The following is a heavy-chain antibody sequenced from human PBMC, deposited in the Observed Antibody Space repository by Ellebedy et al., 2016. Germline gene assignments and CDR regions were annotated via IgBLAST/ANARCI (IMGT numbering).Heavy chain of an antibody. CDR2: INHSGST. CDR1: GGSFSGYY. V-gene: IGHV4-34*01. D-gene: IGHD6-13*01. J-gene: IGHJ6*02. Sequence: SETLSLXXAVYGGSFSGYYWSWIRQPPGKGLEWIGEINHSGSTNYNPSLKSRVTISVDTSKNQFSLKLSSVTAADTAVYYCARDRYAVLGIPAAGTSGVWGMDVWGQGTTVTVSS. CDR3: ARDRYAVLGIPAAGTSGVWGMDV.